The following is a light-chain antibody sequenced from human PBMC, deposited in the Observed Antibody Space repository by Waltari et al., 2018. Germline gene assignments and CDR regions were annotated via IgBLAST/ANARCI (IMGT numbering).Light chain of an antibody. CDR1: QGISTY. Sequence: IQLTQSPSSLSASVGDSVTITCRASQGISTYLAWLQQKPGNPPKSLIYATSNVKSRVTSRFSGSGAEADFTRTVSGMQTEDFATYFCQQYNSDPRTFGQGTKLEI. CDR2: ATS. J-gene: IGKJ2*02. V-gene: IGKV1-16*01. CDR3: QQYNSDPRT.